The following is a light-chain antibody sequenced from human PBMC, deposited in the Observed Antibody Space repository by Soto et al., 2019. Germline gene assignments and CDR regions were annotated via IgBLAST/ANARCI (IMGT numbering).Light chain of an antibody. CDR3: QQNKDWPGT. CDR2: DAS. CDR1: QSVSRY. V-gene: IGKV3-15*01. J-gene: IGKJ1*01. Sequence: EIVMTQSPATLSVSPGERATLFCRASQSVSRYLAWFQQRPGQAPRLLIYDASTRATGIPVRFSGSGSGTEFTLTIRSLQSEDFGVYYCQQNKDWPGTFGQGTKVEI.